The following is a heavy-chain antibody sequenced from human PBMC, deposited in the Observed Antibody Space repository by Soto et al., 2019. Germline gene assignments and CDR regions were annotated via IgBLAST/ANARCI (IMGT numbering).Heavy chain of an antibody. CDR1: GFTFDDYT. J-gene: IGHJ4*02. CDR2: ISWDGGST. CDR3: AKDERYSYGYYPLSPAFDY. Sequence: GGSLRLSCAASGFTFDDYTMHWVRQAPGKGLEWVSLISWDGGSTYYADSVKGRFTISRDNSKNSLYLQMNSLRTEDTALYYCAKDERYSYGYYPLSPAFDYWGQGTLVTVSS. D-gene: IGHD5-18*01. V-gene: IGHV3-43*01.